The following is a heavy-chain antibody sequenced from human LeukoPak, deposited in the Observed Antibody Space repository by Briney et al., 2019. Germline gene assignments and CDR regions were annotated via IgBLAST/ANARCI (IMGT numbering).Heavy chain of an antibody. CDR1: GYSIRSGYY. CDR2: IYPSGST. V-gene: IGHV4-38-2*02. J-gene: IGHJ3*02. D-gene: IGHD5-18*01. Sequence: SETLSLTCTVSGYSIRSGYYWGWIRQPPGKRLEWIGSIYPSGSTFYNPSLKSRVTISVDTSKNQFYLKVNSVTAADTAVYYCARSTAMATFDIWGQGTMVTVSS. CDR3: ARSTAMATFDI.